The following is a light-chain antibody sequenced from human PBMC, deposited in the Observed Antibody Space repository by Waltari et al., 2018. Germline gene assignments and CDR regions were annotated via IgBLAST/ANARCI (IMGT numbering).Light chain of an antibody. J-gene: IGKJ1*01. CDR2: GAS. CDR1: QRLIKRY. V-gene: IGKV3-20*01. CDR3: HQYGDSLWT. Sequence: TQSPGTLSLSPGERATLSCRASQRLIKRYVAWYQQKPGQAPTLLIYGASNRAAGIPDRFSASGSETDFTLTISRLEPEDFGVYYCHQYGDSLWTFGQGTKVEIK.